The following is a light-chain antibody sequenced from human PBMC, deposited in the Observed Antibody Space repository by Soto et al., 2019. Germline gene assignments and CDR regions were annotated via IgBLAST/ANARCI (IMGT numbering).Light chain of an antibody. CDR3: SSYTSSNTLVV. Sequence: QSALTQPASVSGSPGQSITISCTGTSSDVGGYNYVSWYQQHPGKAPKLLIHDVSNRPSGVSDRFSGSKSGNTASLTISGLQAEDEADYYCSSYTSSNTLVVFGGGTKVTVL. CDR2: DVS. J-gene: IGLJ2*01. V-gene: IGLV2-14*03. CDR1: SSDVGGYNY.